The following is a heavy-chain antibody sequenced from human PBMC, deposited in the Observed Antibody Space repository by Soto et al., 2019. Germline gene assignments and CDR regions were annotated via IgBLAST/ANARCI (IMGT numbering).Heavy chain of an antibody. CDR1: GGSISSGGHY. CDR3: ARDRRGYCSGGTCYSNFDY. V-gene: IGHV4-31*03. J-gene: IGHJ4*02. D-gene: IGHD2-15*01. Sequence: QVQLQESGPGLVKPSQTLSLTCIVSGGSISSGGHYWSWIRQHPGKGLEWIGNIYYSGSTYYNPSLKSRVTISVDTSKNQFSLKLSSVTAADTAVYYCARDRRGYCSGGTCYSNFDYWGQGTLVTVAS. CDR2: IYYSGST.